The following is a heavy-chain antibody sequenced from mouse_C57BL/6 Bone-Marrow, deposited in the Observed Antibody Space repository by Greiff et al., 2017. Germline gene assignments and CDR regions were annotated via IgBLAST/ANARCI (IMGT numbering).Heavy chain of an antibody. CDR2: ILPGSGST. CDR1: GYTFTGYW. CDR3: ARLGGYDRFAY. Sequence: LQQSGASVKLSCTATGYTFTGYWIAWVKQRPGHGLEWIGEILPGSGSTNYNEKFKGKATFTADTSSNTAYMQLSSLTTEDSAIYYGARLGGYDRFAYWGQGTLVTVSA. V-gene: IGHV1-9*01. D-gene: IGHD3-1*01. J-gene: IGHJ3*01.